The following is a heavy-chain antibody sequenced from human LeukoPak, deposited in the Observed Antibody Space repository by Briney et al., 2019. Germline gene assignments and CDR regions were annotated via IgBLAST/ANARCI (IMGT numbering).Heavy chain of an antibody. V-gene: IGHV4-59*01. CDR3: ARRVGYCNSNGCPPFDY. Sequence: SETLSLTCTVSGGSISSYYWSWIRQPPGKGLEWIGYIYYSGSTNYNPSLKSRVTISVDTSKNQFSLKLSSVTAADTAVYYCARRVGYCNSNGCPPFDYWGQGTLVTVSS. CDR2: IYYSGST. J-gene: IGHJ4*02. CDR1: GGSISSYY. D-gene: IGHD2/OR15-2a*01.